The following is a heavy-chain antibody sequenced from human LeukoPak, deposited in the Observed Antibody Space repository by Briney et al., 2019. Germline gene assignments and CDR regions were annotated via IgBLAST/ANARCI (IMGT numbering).Heavy chain of an antibody. D-gene: IGHD3-3*01. J-gene: IGHJ6*02. V-gene: IGHV3-33*01. CDR2: IWYDGSNK. Sequence: GGSLRLSCAASGFTFSSYGMHWVRQAPGKGLEWVAVIWYDGSNKYYADSVKGRFTISRDNSKNTLYLQMNSLRAEDTAVYYCARDAPDDYYYYGMDVWGQGTTVTVSS. CDR1: GFTFSSYG. CDR3: ARDAPDDYYYYGMDV.